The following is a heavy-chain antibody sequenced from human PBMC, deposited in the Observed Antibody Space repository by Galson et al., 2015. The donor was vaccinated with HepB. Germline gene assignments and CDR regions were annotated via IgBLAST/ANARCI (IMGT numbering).Heavy chain of an antibody. CDR3: ARGVRLVYDSSGYFY. Sequence: SVKVSCKASGGTFSSYAISWVRQAPGQGLEWMGGIIPIFGTANYAQKFQGRVTITADESTSTAYMELSSLGSEDTAVYYCARGVRLVYDSSGYFYWGQGTLVTVSS. J-gene: IGHJ4*02. D-gene: IGHD3-22*01. CDR1: GGTFSSYA. CDR2: IIPIFGTA. V-gene: IGHV1-69*13.